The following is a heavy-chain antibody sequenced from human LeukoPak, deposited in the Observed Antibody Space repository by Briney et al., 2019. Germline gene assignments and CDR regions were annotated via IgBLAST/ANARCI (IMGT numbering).Heavy chain of an antibody. CDR2: MNPNSGNT. CDR3: ARAHDILTGYYGFDY. Sequence: GASVKVSCKASGYTFTGYYMHWVRQATGQGLEWMGWMNPNSGNTGYAQKFQGRVTMTRNTSISTAYMELSSLRSEDTAVYYCARAHDILTGYYGFDYWGQGTLVTVSS. V-gene: IGHV1-8*02. J-gene: IGHJ4*02. D-gene: IGHD3-9*01. CDR1: GYTFTGYY.